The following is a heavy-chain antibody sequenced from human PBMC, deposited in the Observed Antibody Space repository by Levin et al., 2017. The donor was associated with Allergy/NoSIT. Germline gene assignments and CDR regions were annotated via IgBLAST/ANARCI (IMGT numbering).Heavy chain of an antibody. Sequence: GESLKISCAASGFPFTSYTMHWVRQAPGKGLEWVAVISNDGRNQYYADSVKGRFTISRDNSKNTLYLQMNSLRPEDTAVYYCARDLLPAATGGVYYGMDGWGQGTTVTVSS. J-gene: IGHJ6*02. CDR3: ARDLLPAATGGVYYGMDG. V-gene: IGHV3-30*04. CDR1: GFPFTSYT. D-gene: IGHD2-2*01. CDR2: ISNDGRNQ.